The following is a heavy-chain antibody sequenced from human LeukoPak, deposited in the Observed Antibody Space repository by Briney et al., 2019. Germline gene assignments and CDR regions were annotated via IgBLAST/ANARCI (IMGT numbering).Heavy chain of an antibody. Sequence: ASVKVSCKASGFTFSGYYMHWVRQAPGQGFEWMGWINPNSGGANFAQKFQGRVTMTRDTSINTVYMELSSLGSDDTAVYYCARESRDTAWSLDLWGQGTLVTVSS. CDR3: ARESRDTAWSLDL. V-gene: IGHV1-2*02. CDR2: INPNSGGA. D-gene: IGHD1-1*01. J-gene: IGHJ4*02. CDR1: GFTFSGYY.